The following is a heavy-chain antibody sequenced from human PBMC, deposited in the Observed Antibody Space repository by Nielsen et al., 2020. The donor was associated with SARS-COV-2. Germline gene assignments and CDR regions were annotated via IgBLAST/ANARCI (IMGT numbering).Heavy chain of an antibody. CDR3: ARPANDFWSSYYAGSYYYYGMDV. V-gene: IGHV3-7*01. Sequence: WIRQPPGKGLEWAANIKQDGGEKNYVDSVKGRFTISRNNAKNSLYLQMNSLRAEDTAVYYCARPANDFWSSYYAGSYYYYGMDVWGQGTTVTVSS. J-gene: IGHJ6*02. CDR2: IKQDGGEK. D-gene: IGHD3-3*01.